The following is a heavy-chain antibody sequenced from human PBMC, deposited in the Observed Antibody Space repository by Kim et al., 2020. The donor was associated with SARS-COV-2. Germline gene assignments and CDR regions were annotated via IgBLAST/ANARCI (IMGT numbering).Heavy chain of an antibody. Sequence: GGSLRLSCAASGFTFSSYSMNWVRQAPGKGLEWVSYISSSSTIYYADSVKGRFTISRDNAKNSLYLQMNSLRDEDTAVYYCARDPFYDILTGYYSLYYYGMDVWGQGTTVTVSS. V-gene: IGHV3-48*02. D-gene: IGHD3-9*01. J-gene: IGHJ6*02. CDR2: ISSSSTI. CDR1: GFTFSSYS. CDR3: ARDPFYDILTGYYSLYYYGMDV.